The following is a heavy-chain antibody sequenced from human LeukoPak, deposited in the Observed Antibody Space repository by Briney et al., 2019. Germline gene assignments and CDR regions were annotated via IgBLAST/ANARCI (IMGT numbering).Heavy chain of an antibody. D-gene: IGHD3-22*01. Sequence: PSETLSLTCTVSGGSISSGGYYWSWIRQPPGKGLEWIGYIYHSGSTYYNPSLKSRVTISVDRSKNQFSLKLSSVTAADTAVYYCARDIQDYYDSSGFLWGQGTLVTVSS. CDR2: IYHSGST. J-gene: IGHJ4*02. CDR1: GGSISSGGYY. V-gene: IGHV4-30-2*01. CDR3: ARDIQDYYDSSGFL.